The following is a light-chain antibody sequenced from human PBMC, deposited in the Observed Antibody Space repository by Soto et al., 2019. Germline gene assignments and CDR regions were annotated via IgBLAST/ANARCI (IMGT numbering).Light chain of an antibody. V-gene: IGLV1-44*01. CDR1: SSNIGRNT. J-gene: IGLJ2*01. CDR2: GNI. CDR3: QSFDSSLSGVV. Sequence: QAVVTQPPSASGTPGQRVTISCSGSSSNIGRNTVTRYQQFPGSAPKLLISGNINRPSGVPDRFSGSKSGTSASLAITGLQAEDEADYYCQSFDSSLSGVVFGGGTKLTVL.